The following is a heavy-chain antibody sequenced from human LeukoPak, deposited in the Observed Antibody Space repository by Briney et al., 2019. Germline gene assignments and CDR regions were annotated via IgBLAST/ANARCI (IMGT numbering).Heavy chain of an antibody. CDR2: IDPSDSYT. CDR1: GYSFTSYW. D-gene: IGHD2-2*01. Sequence: GESLKISCKGSGYSFTSYWISWVRQMPGKGLEWMGRIDPSDSYTNYSPSFRGHVTISADKSISTAYLQWSSLKASDTAMYYCARQDVVVPAASIRWGQGTLVTVSS. J-gene: IGHJ4*02. V-gene: IGHV5-10-1*01. CDR3: ARQDVVVPAASIR.